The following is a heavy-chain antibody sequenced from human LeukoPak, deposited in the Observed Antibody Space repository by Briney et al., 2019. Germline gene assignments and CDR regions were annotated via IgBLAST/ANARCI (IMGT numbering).Heavy chain of an antibody. D-gene: IGHD3-3*01. Sequence: SETLSLTCAVYGGSFSGYYWSWIRQPPGKGLEWIGEINHSGSTNYNPSLKSRVTISVDTSKNQFSLKLSSVTAADTAVYYCARALRYYDFWSGFPSPLDYWGQGTLVTVSS. CDR1: GGSFSGYY. CDR2: INHSGST. V-gene: IGHV4-34*01. CDR3: ARALRYYDFWSGFPSPLDY. J-gene: IGHJ4*02.